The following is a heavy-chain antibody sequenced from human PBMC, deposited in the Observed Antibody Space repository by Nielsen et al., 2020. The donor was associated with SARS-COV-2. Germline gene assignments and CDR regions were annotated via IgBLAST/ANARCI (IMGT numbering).Heavy chain of an antibody. D-gene: IGHD6-13*01. CDR3: ARDSRGGSYSSSWYFDL. CDR2: ISETGRVI. V-gene: IGHV3-48*02. Sequence: GGSLRLSFAASGFTFNVYSMNWIRQAPGKGLEWMSYISETGRVIFYADSVKGRLTISRDNTKNSLYLQINSLRDDDSAVYYCARDSRGGSYSSSWYFDLWRQGSLVTASS. J-gene: IGHJ4*02. CDR1: GFTFNVYS.